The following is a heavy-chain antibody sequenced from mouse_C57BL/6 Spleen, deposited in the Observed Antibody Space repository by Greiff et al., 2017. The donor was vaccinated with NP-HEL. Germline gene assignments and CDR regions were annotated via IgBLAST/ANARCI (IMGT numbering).Heavy chain of an antibody. CDR2: ISYDGSN. J-gene: IGHJ3*01. V-gene: IGHV3-6*01. CDR1: GYSITSGYY. CDR3: ARKEAWFAY. Sequence: DVQLQESGPGLVKPSQSLSLTCSVTGYSITSGYYWNWIRQFPGNKLEWMGYISYDGSNNYNPSLKNRISITRDTSKNQFFLKLNSVTTEDTATYYCARKEAWFAYWGQGTLVTVSA.